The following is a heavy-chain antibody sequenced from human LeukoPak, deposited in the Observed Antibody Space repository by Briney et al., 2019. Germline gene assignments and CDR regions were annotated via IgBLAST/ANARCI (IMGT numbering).Heavy chain of an antibody. CDR3: ARDRSLLSRASDI. V-gene: IGHV3-48*01. CDR1: GFTFSTYN. J-gene: IGHJ3*02. Sequence: GGSLRLSCETSGFTFSTYNMRWVRQAQGKGLECVSYISGGTSTIYYADSVKGRFTISRDNAKNSLFLQMNSLRVEDTAVYYCARDRSLLSRASDIWGQGTMVTVSS. CDR2: ISGGTSTI.